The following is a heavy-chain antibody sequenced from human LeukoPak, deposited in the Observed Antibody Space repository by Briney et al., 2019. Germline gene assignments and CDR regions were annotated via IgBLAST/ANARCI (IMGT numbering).Heavy chain of an antibody. J-gene: IGHJ3*02. CDR3: ARYPNSSSWYERDAFDI. CDR2: INHSGRT. Sequence: SETLSLTCAVYGGSFSGYYWSWVRQPPGKGLEWIGEINHSGRTNYNPSLKSRVTISVDTSKNQFSLKLSSVTAADTAVYYCARYPNSSSWYERDAFDIWGQGTMVTVSS. CDR1: GGSFSGYY. D-gene: IGHD6-13*01. V-gene: IGHV4-34*01.